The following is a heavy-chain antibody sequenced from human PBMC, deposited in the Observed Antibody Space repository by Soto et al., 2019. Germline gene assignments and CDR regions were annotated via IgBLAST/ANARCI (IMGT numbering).Heavy chain of an antibody. CDR2: ISSSDAK. V-gene: IGHV2-26*01. CDR1: GFSLSHPRMS. Sequence: QVTLKESGPVLVKPTETLTLTCTVSGFSLSHPRMSVGWIRQPPGKALEWLAHISSSDAKSYNTSLRNRLTISQDASKSQVALTLTNMDPVDTATYYCARMLGYAYDYWGQGTRVTVSS. CDR3: ARMLGYAYDY. D-gene: IGHD3-16*01. J-gene: IGHJ4*02.